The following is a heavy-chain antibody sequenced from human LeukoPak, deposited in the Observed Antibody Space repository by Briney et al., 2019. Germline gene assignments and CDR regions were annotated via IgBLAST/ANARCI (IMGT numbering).Heavy chain of an antibody. CDR1: GFTFSSYS. CDR3: ARDSVVLPSASLDY. D-gene: IGHD2-2*01. J-gene: IGHJ4*02. V-gene: IGHV3-21*01. CDR2: ISSGSSTI. Sequence: GGSLGLSCAASGFTFSSYSMNWVRQAPGKGLEWVSSISSGSSTIYYADSVKGRFTISRDTAKNSLYLQMNSLRAEDAAVYYCARDSVVLPSASLDYWGQGTLVTVSS.